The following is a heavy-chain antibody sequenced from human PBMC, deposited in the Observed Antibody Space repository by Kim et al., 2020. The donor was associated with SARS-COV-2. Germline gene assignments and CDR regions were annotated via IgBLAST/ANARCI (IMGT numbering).Heavy chain of an antibody. J-gene: IGHJ4*02. Sequence: SETLSLTCTVSGGSISSSSYYWGWIRQPPGKGLEWIGSIYYSGSTYYNPSLKSRVTLSVDTSKNQFSLKLSSVTAADTAVYYCARSFLWFGELLPPSWVSFYFDYWGQGTLVTVSS. CDR3: ARSFLWFGELLPPSWVSFYFDY. D-gene: IGHD3-10*01. CDR1: GGSISSSSYY. CDR2: IYYSGST. V-gene: IGHV4-39*01.